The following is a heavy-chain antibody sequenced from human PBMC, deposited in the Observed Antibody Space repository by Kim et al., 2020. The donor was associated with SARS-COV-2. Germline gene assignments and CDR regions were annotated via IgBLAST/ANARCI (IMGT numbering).Heavy chain of an antibody. J-gene: IGHJ6*02. D-gene: IGHD3-10*01. CDR1: GGSISSYY. V-gene: IGHV4-59*08. CDR3: ARQYGSYYYYGMDV. Sequence: SETLSLTCTVSGGSISSYYWSWIRQPPGKGLEWIGYIYYSGSTNYNPSLKSRVTISVDTSKNQFSLKLSSVTAADTAVYYCARQYGSYYYYGMDVWGQGTTVTVSS. CDR2: IYYSGST.